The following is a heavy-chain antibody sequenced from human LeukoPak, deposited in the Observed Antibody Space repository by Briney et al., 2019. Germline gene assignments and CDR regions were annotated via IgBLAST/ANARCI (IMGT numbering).Heavy chain of an antibody. CDR3: ARDWSTVTTIPFDF. CDR2: IKQDGSDK. D-gene: IGHD4-17*01. V-gene: IGHV3-7*01. CDR1: GFTFRSYW. J-gene: IGHJ4*02. Sequence: PGGSLRLSCAASGFTFRSYWMSWVRQPPGKGLEWVANIKQDGSDKYYVDSVKGRFTISRDNAKNLLYLQMNSLRAEDTALYYCARDWSTVTTIPFDFWGQGTLVTVSS.